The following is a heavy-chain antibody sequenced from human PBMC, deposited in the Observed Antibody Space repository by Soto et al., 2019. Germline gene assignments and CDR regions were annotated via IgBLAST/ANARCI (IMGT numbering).Heavy chain of an antibody. CDR3: AKDHRGAGAGGGAFDI. CDR2: ISGSGGST. D-gene: IGHD6-19*01. J-gene: IGHJ3*02. CDR1: GFTFSSYA. Sequence: GGSLRLSCAASGFTFSSYAMSWVRQAPGKGLEWVSAISGSGGSTYYADSVKGRFTISRDNSKNTLYLQMNSLRAEDTAVYYCAKDHRGAGAGGGAFDIWGQGTMVSVSS. V-gene: IGHV3-23*01.